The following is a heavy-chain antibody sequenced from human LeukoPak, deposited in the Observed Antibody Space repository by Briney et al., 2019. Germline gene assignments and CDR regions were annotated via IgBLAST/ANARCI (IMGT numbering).Heavy chain of an antibody. CDR2: IIPIFGTA. J-gene: IGHJ3*02. CDR3: AKVGQQLVRFGAFDI. Sequence: SVKVSCKASGGTFSSYAISWVRQAPGQGLEWTGGIIPIFGTANYAQKFQGRVTITADESTSTAYMELSSLRSEDTAVYYCAKVGQQLVRFGAFDIWGQGTMVTVSS. V-gene: IGHV1-69*01. D-gene: IGHD6-13*01. CDR1: GGTFSSYA.